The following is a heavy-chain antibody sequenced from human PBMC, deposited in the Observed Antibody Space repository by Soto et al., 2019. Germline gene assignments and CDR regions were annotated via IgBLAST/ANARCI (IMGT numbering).Heavy chain of an antibody. J-gene: IGHJ4*02. D-gene: IGHD6-13*01. CDR1: GYTFTSDG. CDR2: ISAYNGNT. V-gene: IGHV1-18*01. Sequence: QVQLVQSGAEVKKPGASVKVSCKASGYTFTSDGISWVRQAPGQGLEWMGWISAYNGNTKYVQKCQGRATMTTDTSTSTAYMELRSLRSDDTAVYYCARDAAAGLNDYWGQGTLVTVSS. CDR3: ARDAAAGLNDY.